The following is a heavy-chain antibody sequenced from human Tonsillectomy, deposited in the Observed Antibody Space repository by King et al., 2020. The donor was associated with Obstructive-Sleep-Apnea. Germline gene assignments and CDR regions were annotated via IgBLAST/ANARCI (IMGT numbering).Heavy chain of an antibody. CDR3: ARERWSHSLDY. CDR2: RKQDGSEK. J-gene: IGHJ4*02. CDR1: GFTVSGYW. V-gene: IGHV3-7*03. Sequence: VQLVESGGGLVQPGGSLRLSCAASGFTVSGYWRSWVRQAPGEGLEWVANRKQDGSEKYYVDSVKGRFTISRDNAKNSLYLQMNSLRAEDTAVYYCARERWSHSLDYWGQGTLVTVSS. D-gene: IGHD5-24*01.